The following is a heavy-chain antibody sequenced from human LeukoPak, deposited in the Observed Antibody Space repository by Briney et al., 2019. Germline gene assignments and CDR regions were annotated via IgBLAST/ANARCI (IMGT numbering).Heavy chain of an antibody. CDR3: ARRGNTVTTDLLADAFDV. D-gene: IGHD4-17*01. J-gene: IGHJ3*01. CDR1: GYSFTNYW. V-gene: IGHV5-51*01. Sequence: GESLKISCKGSGYSFTNYWIGWVRQMPGKGLEWMGIIYPADSDTRYSPSFQGQVTISDDKSISTAYLQWSSLKASDTAMYYCARRGNTVTTDLLADAFDVWAQGTMVTVSS. CDR2: IYPADSDT.